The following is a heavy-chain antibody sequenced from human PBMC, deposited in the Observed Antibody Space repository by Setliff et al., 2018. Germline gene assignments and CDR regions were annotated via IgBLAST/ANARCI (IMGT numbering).Heavy chain of an antibody. V-gene: IGHV1-2*02. CDR3: VRSGKFGMRFWFDQ. J-gene: IGHJ5*02. CDR1: DRVSDYN. CDR2: INPNSGDT. Sequence: ASVKVSCKVRDRVSDYNLHWVRQAPGQGLEWMGWINPNSGDTHSAQKFQGRVTMTRDTSINTAYTESSSLTSDDTAFYYCVRSGKFGMRFWFDQWGQGTLVTVSS. D-gene: IGHD1-26*01.